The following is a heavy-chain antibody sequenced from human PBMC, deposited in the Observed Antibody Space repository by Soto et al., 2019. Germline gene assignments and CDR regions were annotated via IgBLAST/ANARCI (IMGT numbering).Heavy chain of an antibody. Sequence: ASVKVSCKVSGGTFSSYAISWVRQAPGQGLEWMGGIIPIFGTANYAQKFQGRVTITADESTSTAYMELSSLRSEDTAVYYCARESSGAFDIWGQGTMVTVSS. CDR3: ARESSGAFDI. CDR1: GGTFSSYA. D-gene: IGHD3-10*01. V-gene: IGHV1-69*13. CDR2: IIPIFGTA. J-gene: IGHJ3*02.